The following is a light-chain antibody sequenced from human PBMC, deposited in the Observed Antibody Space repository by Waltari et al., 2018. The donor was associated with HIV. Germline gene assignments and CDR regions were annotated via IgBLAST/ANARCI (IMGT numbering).Light chain of an antibody. V-gene: IGLV2-14*03. CDR2: DVS. CDR3: SSYTSSLWV. J-gene: IGLJ3*02. Sequence: QSALTQPASVSGSPGQSITISCPGTSSDVGGYNYVSWYQQHPGKAPKLMIYDVSNRPSVVSNRFSGSKSGNTASLTISGLQAEDEADYYCSSYTSSLWVFGGGTKLTVL. CDR1: SSDVGGYNY.